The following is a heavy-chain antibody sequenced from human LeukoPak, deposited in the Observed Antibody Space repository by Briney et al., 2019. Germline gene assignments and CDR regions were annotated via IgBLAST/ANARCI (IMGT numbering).Heavy chain of an antibody. J-gene: IGHJ6*02. Sequence: PSETLSLTCTVSGGSISSSSYYWGWIRQPPGTGLEWIGSIYYSGSTYYNPSLKSRVTISVDTSKNQFSLKLSSVTAADTAVYYCARGWRDGYNSHYYYYYGMDVWGQGTTVTVSS. CDR1: GGSISSSSYY. D-gene: IGHD5-24*01. CDR3: ARGWRDGYNSHYYYYYGMDV. V-gene: IGHV4-39*07. CDR2: IYYSGST.